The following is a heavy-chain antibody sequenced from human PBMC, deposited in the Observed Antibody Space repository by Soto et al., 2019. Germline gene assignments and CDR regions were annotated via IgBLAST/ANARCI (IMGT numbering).Heavy chain of an antibody. Sequence: QVQLVQSGAEVKKPGASVKGSCKASGYAFTSYFMHWVRQAPGQGLEWMGIINPSDRSTSYARNVLGKVTKTRDTSTSTVYMEMSSLRSEDTAVYYCATTISLVRRVITWPIDYWGQGTLVTVSS. D-gene: IGHD3-10*01. J-gene: IGHJ4*02. CDR1: GYAFTSYF. CDR3: ATTISLVRRVITWPIDY. CDR2: INPSDRST. V-gene: IGHV1-46*01.